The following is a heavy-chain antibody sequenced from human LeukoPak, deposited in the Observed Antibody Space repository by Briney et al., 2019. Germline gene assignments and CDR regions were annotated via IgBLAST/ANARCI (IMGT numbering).Heavy chain of an antibody. CDR3: ARGGGYGYGGYFDY. V-gene: IGHV3-48*01. J-gene: IGHJ4*02. Sequence: GGSLRLSCAASGFTFSSYSMNWVRQAPGKGLEWVSYISSSSSTIYYADSVKGRFTIPRDNAKNSLYLQMNSLRAEDTAVYYCARGGGYGYGGYFDYWGQGTLVTVSS. CDR1: GFTFSSYS. CDR2: ISSSSSTI. D-gene: IGHD5-18*01.